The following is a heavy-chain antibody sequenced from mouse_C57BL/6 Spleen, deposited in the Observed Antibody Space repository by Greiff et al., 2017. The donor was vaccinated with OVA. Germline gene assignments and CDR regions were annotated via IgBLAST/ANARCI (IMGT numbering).Heavy chain of an antibody. V-gene: IGHV1-50*01. CDR1: GYTFTSYW. Sequence: VQLQQPGAELVKPGASVKLSCKASGYTFTSYWMQWVKQRPGQGLEWIGEIDPSDSYTNYNQKFKGKATLTVDTSSSTAYMQLSSLTSEDSAVYYCARGGRGTNFDDWGQGTTLTVSS. J-gene: IGHJ2*01. CDR2: IDPSDSYT. D-gene: IGHD1-1*01. CDR3: ARGGRGTNFDD.